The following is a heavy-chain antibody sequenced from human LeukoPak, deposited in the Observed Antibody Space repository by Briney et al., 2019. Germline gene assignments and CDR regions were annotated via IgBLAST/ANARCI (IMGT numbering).Heavy chain of an antibody. J-gene: IGHJ4*02. V-gene: IGHV3-74*01. CDR2: INGDGSST. Sequence: GGSLRLSCVGSGVTFTSYWMHWVRQAPGKGLLWVSRINGDGSSTTYADPVKGRFTISRDNAKNTLYLQMNSLRVEDTAVYYCARGSDIAAAVKIYGSEFWGQGTLVTVSS. CDR1: GVTFTSYW. D-gene: IGHD6-13*01. CDR3: ARGSDIAAAVKIYGSEF.